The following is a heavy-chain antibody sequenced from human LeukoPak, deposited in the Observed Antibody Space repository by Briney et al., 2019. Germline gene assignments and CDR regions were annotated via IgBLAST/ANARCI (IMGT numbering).Heavy chain of an antibody. CDR3: ATVTRYAFGPKFDY. CDR2: VDPEDDKT. Sequence: ASVKVSCKVSEYSFTDYYIHWVRQVPGKGLEWVGLVDPEDDKTMYAEHFQGRITITADTSTDTAHMDLSSLRSEDTAVYYCATVTRYAFGPKFDYWGQGTLVTVSS. D-gene: IGHD3-16*02. V-gene: IGHV1-69-2*01. J-gene: IGHJ4*02. CDR1: EYSFTDYY.